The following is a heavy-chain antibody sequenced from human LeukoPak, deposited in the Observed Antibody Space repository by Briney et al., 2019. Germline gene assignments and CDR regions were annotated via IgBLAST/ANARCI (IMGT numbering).Heavy chain of an antibody. CDR2: ISWNSNNI. CDR1: GFTFSSYG. V-gene: IGHV3-9*03. CDR3: AKDISPGTTTKVNYFDY. Sequence: PGGSLRLSCAASGFTFSSYGMHWLRQAPGKGLEWVSGISWNSNNIGYADSVKGRFTISRDNAKNSLYLQMNSLRAEDMALYYCAKDISPGTTTKVNYFDYWGQGTLVTVSS. D-gene: IGHD1-7*01. J-gene: IGHJ4*02.